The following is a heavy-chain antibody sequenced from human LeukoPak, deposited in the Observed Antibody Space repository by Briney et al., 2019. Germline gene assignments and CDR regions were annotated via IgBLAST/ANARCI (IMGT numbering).Heavy chain of an antibody. CDR2: INHSGST. J-gene: IGHJ4*02. CDR1: GGSFSGYY. V-gene: IGHV4-34*01. D-gene: IGHD4-17*01. CDR3: ARSIMTTVTTFGY. Sequence: PSGTLSLTCAVYGGSFSGYYWSWIRQPPGKGLEWIGEINHSGSTNYNSSLKSRVTISGDTSKNQSSLKLTSVTAADTAVYYCARSIMTTVTTFGYWGQGTLVTVSS.